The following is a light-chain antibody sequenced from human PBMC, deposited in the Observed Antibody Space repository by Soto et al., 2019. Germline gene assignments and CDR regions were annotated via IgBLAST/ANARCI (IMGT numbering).Light chain of an antibody. CDR2: GNS. CDR3: QSYDSSLSGYV. Sequence: QSVLTQPPSVSGAPGQRVTISCTGSSSXIGPGYDVHWYQQLPGTDPKLLIYGNSNRPSGVPDRFSGSKSGTSASLAINGXXXXXXXXXXXQSYDSSLSGYVFGTGTKLTVL. J-gene: IGLJ1*01. CDR1: SSXIGPGYD. V-gene: IGLV1-40*01.